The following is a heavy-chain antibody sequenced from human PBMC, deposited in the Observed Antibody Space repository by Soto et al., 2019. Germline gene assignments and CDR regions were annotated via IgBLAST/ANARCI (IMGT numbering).Heavy chain of an antibody. J-gene: IGHJ4*02. CDR3: TRHAPYDGFDY. CDR1: GASIINGFYY. Sequence: SETLSLTCSVSGASIINGFYYWAWIRQSPGKGLEWIGSMLYSGNTYYKPSLQSRVSISVDTSKNQFTLRLNSVTATDTAIYYCTRHAPYDGFDYWGQGTLVTVSS. D-gene: IGHD3-3*01. CDR2: MLYSGNT. V-gene: IGHV4-39*01.